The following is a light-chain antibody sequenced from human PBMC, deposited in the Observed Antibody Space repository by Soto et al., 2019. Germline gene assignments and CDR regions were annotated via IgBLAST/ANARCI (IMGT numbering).Light chain of an antibody. J-gene: IGLJ3*02. CDR2: GVT. Sequence: QSVLTQPPSASGSLGQSVTIPCTGTSSDVGAYDYVSWYQQHPGKAPKLVIYGVTERPSGVPDRFSGSKSGNTASLTVSGLQSEDVADYYCSSYAGSSTWVFGGGTKVTVL. V-gene: IGLV2-8*01. CDR3: SSYAGSSTWV. CDR1: SSDVGAYDY.